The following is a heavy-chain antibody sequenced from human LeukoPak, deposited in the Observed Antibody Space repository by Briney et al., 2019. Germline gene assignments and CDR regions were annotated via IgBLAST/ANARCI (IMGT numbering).Heavy chain of an antibody. Sequence: SGGSLRLSCAASGFTFSNYWMTWVRQAPGKGLEWVANIKQDGSETYYVDSVKGRFTISRDNAKNSLYLQMNSLRAEDTAVYYCARVSAGNWFDPWGQGTLVTVSS. CDR1: GFTFSNYW. V-gene: IGHV3-7*01. J-gene: IGHJ5*02. CDR3: ARVSAGNWFDP. D-gene: IGHD6-13*01. CDR2: IKQDGSET.